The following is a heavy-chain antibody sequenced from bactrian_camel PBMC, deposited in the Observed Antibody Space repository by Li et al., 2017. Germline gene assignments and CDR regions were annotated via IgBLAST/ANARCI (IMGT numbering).Heavy chain of an antibody. CDR3: AKASWRGNWW. J-gene: IGHJ4*01. D-gene: IGHD7*01. Sequence: HVQLVESGGGLVQPGGSLTLSCGASGSTFSRYGMDWVRQAPGKGLEWVSTVYSGAGASDYADSVKGRFIISRDNAKNMSYLQMNSLKSEDTALYFCAKASWRGNWWRGQGTQVTVS. CDR2: VYSGAGAS. CDR1: GSTFSRYG. V-gene: IGHV3S1*01.